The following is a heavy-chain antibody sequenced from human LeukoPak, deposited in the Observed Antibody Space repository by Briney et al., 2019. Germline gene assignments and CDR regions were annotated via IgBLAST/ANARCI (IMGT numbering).Heavy chain of an antibody. V-gene: IGHV1-18*01. CDR2: ISAYNGNT. CDR1: GYTFTSYG. Sequence: SVKVSCKASGYTFTSYGISWVRQAPGQGLEWMGWISAYNGNTNYAQKLQGRVTMTTDTSTSTAYMELRSLRSDDTAVYYCARDPGSGYCSSTSCFRGYYYYMDVWGKGTTVTVSS. D-gene: IGHD2-2*01. CDR3: ARDPGSGYCSSTSCFRGYYYYMDV. J-gene: IGHJ6*03.